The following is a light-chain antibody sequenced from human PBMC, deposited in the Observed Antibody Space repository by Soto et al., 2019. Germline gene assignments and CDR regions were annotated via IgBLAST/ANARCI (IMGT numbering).Light chain of an antibody. V-gene: IGLV2-14*01. Sequence: ALTQPASVSGSPGQSIAISCTGSSSDVGFYNYISWYQQHPGKVPKLIIYEVTNRPSGVSNRFSGPKSGNAASLTISGLQAEDEADYYCCSYTTSSTRVCGTGTKGTVL. CDR2: EVT. CDR1: SSDVGFYNY. CDR3: CSYTTSSTRV. J-gene: IGLJ1*01.